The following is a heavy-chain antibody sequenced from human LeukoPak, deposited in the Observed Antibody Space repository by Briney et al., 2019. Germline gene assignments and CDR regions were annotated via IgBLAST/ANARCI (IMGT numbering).Heavy chain of an antibody. J-gene: IGHJ3*02. CDR2: FHHTAGT. Sequence: SETLSLTCTVSGDSISGDYWSWIRQSPGKGLEWIGYFHHTAGTRYNPSPQSRVTISIDTSRNHFSLKLNSLSAADTAVYFCARLLDYDSSGDPDTFDIWGQGTVVTVSS. D-gene: IGHD3-22*01. V-gene: IGHV4-59*08. CDR3: ARLLDYDSSGDPDTFDI. CDR1: GDSISGDY.